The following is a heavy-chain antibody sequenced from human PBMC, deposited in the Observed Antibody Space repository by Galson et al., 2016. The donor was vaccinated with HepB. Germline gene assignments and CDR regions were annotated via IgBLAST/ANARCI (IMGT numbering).Heavy chain of an antibody. Sequence: SLRLSCAASGFNFNGYAMTWVRQAPGKGLAWVSSLTPGGDTTFYADSVKGRFTISRDNSKNALYLQMNSLRAGDTAVYYCAKASQMGAGVLHIWGQGTMVTVSS. CDR1: GFNFNGYA. CDR2: LTPGGDTT. D-gene: IGHD3-16*01. V-gene: IGHV3-23*01. CDR3: AKASQMGAGVLHI. J-gene: IGHJ3*02.